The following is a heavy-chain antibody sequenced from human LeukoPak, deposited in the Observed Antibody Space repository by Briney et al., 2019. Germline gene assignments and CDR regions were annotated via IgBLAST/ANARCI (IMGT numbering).Heavy chain of an antibody. D-gene: IGHD4-17*01. Sequence: ASVKVSCKASGYTFTGYYMHWVRQAPAQGLEWMGWINPNSGGTNYAQKFQGRVTMTRDTSISTAYMELSRLRSDDTAVYYCAREKGGYGGNYFDYWGQGTLVTVSS. CDR2: INPNSGGT. CDR3: AREKGGYGGNYFDY. V-gene: IGHV1-2*02. J-gene: IGHJ4*02. CDR1: GYTFTGYY.